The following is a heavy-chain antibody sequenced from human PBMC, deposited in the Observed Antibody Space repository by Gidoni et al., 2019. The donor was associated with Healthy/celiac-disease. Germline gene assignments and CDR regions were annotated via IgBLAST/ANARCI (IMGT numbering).Heavy chain of an antibody. CDR1: GFTFSSYA. J-gene: IGHJ4*02. V-gene: IGHV3-23*01. CDR2: ISGSGCST. D-gene: IGHD2-2*01. CDR3: AKDRNSYLADIVVVPAAFDY. Sequence: EVQLLESGGGLVQPGGSLRLSCAASGFTFSSYAMSWVRQAPGKGLEWVSAISGSGCSTYYADSVKGRFTISRDNTKNTLYLQMNSLRAEDTAVYYCAKDRNSYLADIVVVPAAFDYWGQGTLVTVSS.